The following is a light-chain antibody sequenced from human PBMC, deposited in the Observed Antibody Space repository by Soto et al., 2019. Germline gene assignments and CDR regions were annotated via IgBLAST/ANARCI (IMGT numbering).Light chain of an antibody. Sequence: QSALTQPASVSGSPGQSITISCTGTSGDVGGYNYVSWYQQHPGSAPKLMIFDVSNRPSDISNRFSGSKSGNTASLTISGLQAEDEADYYCSSYTGFNTVIFGGGTKLTVL. CDR3: SSYTGFNTVI. CDR2: DVS. CDR1: SGDVGGYNY. J-gene: IGLJ2*01. V-gene: IGLV2-14*03.